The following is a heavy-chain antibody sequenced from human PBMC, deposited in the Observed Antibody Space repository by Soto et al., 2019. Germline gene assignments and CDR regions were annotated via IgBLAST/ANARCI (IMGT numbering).Heavy chain of an antibody. V-gene: IGHV4-34*01. CDR2: VKDGGHT. Sequence: QVQLQESGPGLLKPSETLSLNCAVTGGSLSGYYWSWIRQPPGKGLEWIGEVKDGGHTNYSPSLRGXXTXSXXTSNNPFSLRLNSVTAADTGVYYCARGQEGVVATHWDQGSLVTVSS. J-gene: IGHJ4*02. CDR3: ARGQEGVVATH. CDR1: GGSLSGYY. D-gene: IGHD5-12*01.